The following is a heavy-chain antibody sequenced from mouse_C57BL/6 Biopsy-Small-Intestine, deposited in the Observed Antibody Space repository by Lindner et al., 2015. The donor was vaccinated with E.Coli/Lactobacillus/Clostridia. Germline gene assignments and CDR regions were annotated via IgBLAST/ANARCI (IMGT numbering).Heavy chain of an antibody. CDR3: ARGGNYVRSAMDY. CDR1: GYVFSRSW. V-gene: IGHV1-80*01. Sequence: VQLQESGPELVKPGASVKISCKASGYVFSRSWMNWVKQRPGKGLEWIGWIYPGDGDTKYDGKFKGKATLTSDKSSNTAYMELSSLTSEDSAVYYCARGGNYVRSAMDYWGQGSSVTVSS. CDR2: IYPGDGDT. D-gene: IGHD2-1*01. J-gene: IGHJ4*01.